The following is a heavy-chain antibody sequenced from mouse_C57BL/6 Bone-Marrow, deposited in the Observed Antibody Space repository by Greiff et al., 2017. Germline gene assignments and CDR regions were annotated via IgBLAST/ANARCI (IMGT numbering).Heavy chain of an antibody. CDR1: GFNIKNTY. Sequence: EVQRVESVAELVRPGASVKLSCTASGFNIKNTYMHWVKQRPEQGLEWIGRIDPANGNTKYAPKFQGKATITADTSSNTAYLQLSSLTSEDTAIYYWASPNYYGSSYVAYWGQGTLVTVSA. CDR2: IDPANGNT. J-gene: IGHJ3*01. D-gene: IGHD1-1*01. V-gene: IGHV14-3*01. CDR3: ASPNYYGSSYVAY.